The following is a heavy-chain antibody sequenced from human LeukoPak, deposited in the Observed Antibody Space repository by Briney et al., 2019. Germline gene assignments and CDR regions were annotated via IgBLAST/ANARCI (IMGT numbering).Heavy chain of an antibody. Sequence: GGSLRLSCAASGFTVSSNYMSWVRQAPGKGLEWVSAISGSGGSTYYADSVKGRFTISRDNSKNTLYLQMNSLRAEDTAVYYCAKGGLLPFDYWGQGTLVTVSS. CDR1: GFTVSSNY. D-gene: IGHD2-2*01. CDR3: AKGGLLPFDY. V-gene: IGHV3-23*01. J-gene: IGHJ4*02. CDR2: ISGSGGST.